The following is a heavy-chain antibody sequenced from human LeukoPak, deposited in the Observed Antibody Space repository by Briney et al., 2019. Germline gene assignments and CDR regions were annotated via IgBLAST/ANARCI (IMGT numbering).Heavy chain of an antibody. CDR3: ARDRLPYGDELYFDY. Sequence: EASVKVSCKASGGTFSSYAISWVRQAPGQGLEWMGGIIPIFGTANYAQKFQGRVTITTDESTSTAYMELSSLRSEDTAVYYCARDRLPYGDELYFDYWGQGTLVTVSS. D-gene: IGHD4-17*01. CDR1: GGTFSSYA. CDR2: IIPIFGTA. J-gene: IGHJ4*02. V-gene: IGHV1-69*05.